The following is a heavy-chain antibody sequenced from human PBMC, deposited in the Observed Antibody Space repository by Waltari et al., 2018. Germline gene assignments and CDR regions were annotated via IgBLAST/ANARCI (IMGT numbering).Heavy chain of an antibody. D-gene: IGHD6-25*01. CDR2: INPNSGGT. Sequence: QVQLVQSGAEVKKPGASVKVSCQASGYTFTGSYLHWVRKAPGQGLEWMGRINPNSGGTNYAQKFQGRVTMTRDTSISTAYMELSRLRSDDTAVYYCARYLQRPEDAFDIWGQGTMVTVSS. CDR3: ARYLQRPEDAFDI. J-gene: IGHJ3*02. CDR1: GYTFTGSY. V-gene: IGHV1-2*06.